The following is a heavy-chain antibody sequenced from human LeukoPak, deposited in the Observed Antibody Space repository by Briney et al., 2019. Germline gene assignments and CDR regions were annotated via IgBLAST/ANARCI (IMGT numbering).Heavy chain of an antibody. V-gene: IGHV3-21*01. D-gene: IGHD3-9*01. CDR3: ARAFETFYYYYYMDV. J-gene: IGHJ6*03. Sequence: GGSLRLSCAASGFTFSSYSMNWVRQAPGKGLEWVPSISSSSSYIYYADSVKGRFTISRDNAKNSLYLQMNSLRAEDTAVYYCARAFETFYYYYYMDVWGKGTTVTVSS. CDR1: GFTFSSYS. CDR2: ISSSSSYI.